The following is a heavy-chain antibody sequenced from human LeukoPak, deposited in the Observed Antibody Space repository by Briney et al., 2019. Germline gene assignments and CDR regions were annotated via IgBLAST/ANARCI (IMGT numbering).Heavy chain of an antibody. D-gene: IGHD4-17*01. CDR3: ARGGDYGDYHFDY. CDR2: IYHSGST. J-gene: IGHJ4*02. CDR1: GGSISSGGYS. Sequence: SQTLSLTCAVSGGSISSGGYSWSWIRQPPGKGLEWIGYIYHSGSTYYNPSLKSRVTISVDRSKNQFSLKLSSVTVADTAVYYCARGGDYGDYHFDYWGQGTLVTVSS. V-gene: IGHV4-30-2*01.